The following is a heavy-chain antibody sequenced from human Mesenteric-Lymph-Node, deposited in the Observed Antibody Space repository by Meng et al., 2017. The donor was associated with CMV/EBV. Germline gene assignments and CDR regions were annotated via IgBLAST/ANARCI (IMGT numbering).Heavy chain of an antibody. V-gene: IGHV3-15*01. Sequence: GGSLRLSCAASGFTFSNAWMSWVRQAPGKGLEWVGRIRSNADGGTADYVAPVTGRFTVSRDDSKNTLYLQMNSLKTEDTAVYYCTTEYDWGQGTLVTVSS. CDR3: TTEYD. J-gene: IGHJ4*02. CDR2: IRSNADGGTA. CDR1: GFTFSNAW.